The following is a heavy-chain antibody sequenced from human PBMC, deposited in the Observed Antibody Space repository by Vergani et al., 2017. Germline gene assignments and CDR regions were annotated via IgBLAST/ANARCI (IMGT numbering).Heavy chain of an antibody. J-gene: IGHJ4*02. CDR2: IRYDGSNK. D-gene: IGHD3-3*01. CDR3: AKDGDFWSGYYFDY. CDR1: GFTFSSYG. Sequence: QVQLVESGGGVVQPGGSLRLSCAASGFTFSSYGMHWVRPAPGKGLEWVAFIRYDGSNKYYADSVKGRFTISRDNSKNTLYLQMNSLRAEDTAVYYCAKDGDFWSGYYFDYWGQGTLVTVSS. V-gene: IGHV3-30*02.